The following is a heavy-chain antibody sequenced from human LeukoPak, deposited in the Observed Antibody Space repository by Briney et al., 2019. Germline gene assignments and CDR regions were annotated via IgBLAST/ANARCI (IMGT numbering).Heavy chain of an antibody. CDR2: INGDGSIT. Sequence: PGGSLRLACAASGFTFSTSWMNWVRQAPGKVPVWVSRINGDGSITTYADSAKGRFTISRDNAKNALSLQMNSLRAEDTAVYYCRYGSSSGDYWGQGTLVTVSS. D-gene: IGHD6-6*01. J-gene: IGHJ4*02. V-gene: IGHV3-74*01. CDR1: GFTFSTSW. CDR3: RYGSSSGDY.